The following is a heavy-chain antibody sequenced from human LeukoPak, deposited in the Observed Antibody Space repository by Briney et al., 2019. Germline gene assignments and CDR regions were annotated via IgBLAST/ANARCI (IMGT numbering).Heavy chain of an antibody. Sequence: GGSLRLSCAASGFTFSSYSMNWVRQAPGKGLEWVSSITSSSSYIYYADSVKGRFTISRDNAKNSLYLQMNSLRAEDTAVYYCAKDHGSLGSRLNWGQGTLVTVSS. CDR3: AKDHGSLGSRLN. J-gene: IGHJ4*02. V-gene: IGHV3-21*01. CDR1: GFTFSSYS. CDR2: ITSSSSYI. D-gene: IGHD3-10*01.